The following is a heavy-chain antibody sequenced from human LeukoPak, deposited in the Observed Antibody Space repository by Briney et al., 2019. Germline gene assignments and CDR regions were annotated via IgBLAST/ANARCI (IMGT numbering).Heavy chain of an antibody. CDR3: ARASSYYGSGSYYNAGDY. Sequence: PSETLSLTCTVSGGSISNYYWSWIRQPPGKGLEWIGYIYYSGSTNYNPSLKSRVTISVDTSKNQFSLKLSSVTAADTAVYYCARASSYYGSGSYYNAGDYWGQGTLVTVSS. J-gene: IGHJ4*02. CDR1: GGSISNYY. CDR2: IYYSGST. V-gene: IGHV4-59*12. D-gene: IGHD3-10*01.